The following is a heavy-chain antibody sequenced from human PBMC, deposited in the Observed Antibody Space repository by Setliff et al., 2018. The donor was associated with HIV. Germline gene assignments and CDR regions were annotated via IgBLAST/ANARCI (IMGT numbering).Heavy chain of an antibody. CDR3: VRVSCSSWYSIPRNYYYSKDV. V-gene: IGHV4-34*01. CDR1: GGSFSGYC. Sequence: KASETLSLTCAVYGGSFSGYCWSWIRQPPGKGLEWIGEINHSGRTKYNPSLKSRVTTSVDTSKNQFSLRLSSVTAADTAVYYCVRVSCSSWYSIPRNYYYSKDVWGEGTTVTVSS. CDR2: INHSGRT. J-gene: IGHJ6*03. D-gene: IGHD6-13*01.